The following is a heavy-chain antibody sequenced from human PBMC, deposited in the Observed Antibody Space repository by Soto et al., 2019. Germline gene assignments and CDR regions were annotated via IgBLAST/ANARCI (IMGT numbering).Heavy chain of an antibody. V-gene: IGHV1-69*12. D-gene: IGHD6-13*01. CDR3: AMDYSSIYYYYNGMDV. J-gene: IGHJ6*02. CDR2: IISIFGTT. Sequence: QVQLVQSGAELKKPGSSVKVSCKASGGTFTSYAFSWVRQAPGQGLEWMGGIISIFGTTNYAQKFQGRVTITADQFTSTAYMELSSLRSEDTAVYYCAMDYSSIYYYYNGMDVWGQGTTVTVSS. CDR1: GGTFTSYA.